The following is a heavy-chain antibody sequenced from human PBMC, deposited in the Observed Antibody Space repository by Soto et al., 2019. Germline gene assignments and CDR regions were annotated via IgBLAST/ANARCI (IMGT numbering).Heavy chain of an antibody. Sequence: QLQLQESGPGLVKPSETLSLTCTVSGGSISSSSYYWGWIRQPPGKGLEWIGSIYYSGSTYSNPSLKSRVTISVDTSKNQFSLKLSSVTAADTAVYYCARSTTTVVTLGYWGQGTLVTVSS. CDR3: ARSTTTVVTLGY. CDR1: GGSISSSSYY. V-gene: IGHV4-39*01. J-gene: IGHJ4*02. CDR2: IYYSGST. D-gene: IGHD4-17*01.